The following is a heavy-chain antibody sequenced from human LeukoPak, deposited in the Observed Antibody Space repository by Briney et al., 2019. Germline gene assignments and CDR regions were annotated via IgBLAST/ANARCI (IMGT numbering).Heavy chain of an antibody. Sequence: SETLSLTCAVYGGSFSGYYWSWIRQPPGKGLEWIGSIYYSGSTYYNPSLKSRVTISVDTSKNQFSLKLSSVTAADTAVYYCARIIVVVTAMAHYYFDYWGQGTLVTVSS. CDR2: IYYSGST. J-gene: IGHJ4*02. D-gene: IGHD2-21*02. CDR3: ARIIVVVTAMAHYYFDY. V-gene: IGHV4-34*01. CDR1: GGSFSGYY.